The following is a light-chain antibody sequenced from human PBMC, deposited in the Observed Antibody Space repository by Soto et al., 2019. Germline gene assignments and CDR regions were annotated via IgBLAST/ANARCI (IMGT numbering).Light chain of an antibody. CDR2: EVT. CDR3: TSYAGSNKM. CDR1: SSDVGGYDY. Sequence: QSALTQPPSASGSPGQSVTISCTGTSSDVGGYDYVSWYQQYPGKAPKLIIYEVTKLPSGVPDRFSGSKSGNTASLTVSGLQAEDEADYYCTSYAGSNKMFGGGTKLTVL. V-gene: IGLV2-8*01. J-gene: IGLJ3*02.